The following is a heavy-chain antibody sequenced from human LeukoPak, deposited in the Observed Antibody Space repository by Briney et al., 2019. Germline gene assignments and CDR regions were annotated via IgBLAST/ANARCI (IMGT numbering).Heavy chain of an antibody. CDR2: IRSKANTYAT. CDR3: TASNSIGGGAFDI. CDR1: GFTFSGSA. Sequence: GGSLRLSCAASGFTFSGSAMHWVRQASGKGLERVGRIRSKANTYATTYAASVKGRFTISRDDSKNTAYLQMNSLKTEDTAVYYCTASNSIGGGAFDIWGQGTMVTVSS. V-gene: IGHV3-73*01. D-gene: IGHD6-25*01. J-gene: IGHJ3*02.